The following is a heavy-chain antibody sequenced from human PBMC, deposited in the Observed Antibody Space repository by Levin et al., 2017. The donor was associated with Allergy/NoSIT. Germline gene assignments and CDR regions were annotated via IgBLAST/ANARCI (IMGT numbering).Heavy chain of an antibody. V-gene: IGHV3-23*01. Sequence: GGSLRLSCAASGFTFSSYAMSWVRQAPGKGLEWVSAISGSGGSTYYADSVKGRFTISRDNSKNTLYLQMNSLRAEDTAVYYCAKGYCSSTSCAPRLGYWGQGTLVTVSS. D-gene: IGHD2-2*01. J-gene: IGHJ4*02. CDR3: AKGYCSSTSCAPRLGY. CDR1: GFTFSSYA. CDR2: ISGSGGST.